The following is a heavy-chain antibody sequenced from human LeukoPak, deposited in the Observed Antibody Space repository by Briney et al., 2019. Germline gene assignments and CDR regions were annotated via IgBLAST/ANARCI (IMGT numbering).Heavy chain of an antibody. CDR2: INHSGST. D-gene: IGHD3-10*01. CDR1: GGSFSGYY. CDR3: ARERRYYYGSGSYYFDY. V-gene: IGHV4-34*01. J-gene: IGHJ4*02. Sequence: PSETLSLTCAVYGGSFSGYYWSWIRQPPGKGLEWIGEINHSGSTNYNPSLKSRVTISVDTYKNQFSLKLSSVTAADTAVYYCARERRYYYGSGSYYFDYWGQGTLVTVSS.